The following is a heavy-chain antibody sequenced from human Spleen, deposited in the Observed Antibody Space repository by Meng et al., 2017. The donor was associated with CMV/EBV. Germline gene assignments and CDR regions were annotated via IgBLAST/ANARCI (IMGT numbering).Heavy chain of an antibody. V-gene: IGHV3-21*01. CDR2: ISSSSSDI. D-gene: IGHD3-10*02. Sequence: GESLKISCAASGFTFSNYNMNWVRQAPGKGLEWVSSISSSSSDIYYADSVKGRFTISRDNAKNSLYLQMNSLRAEDTAVYYCVRGAFCNGCSGYFDSWGQGTLVTVSS. CDR1: GFTFSNYN. CDR3: VRGAFCNGCSGYFDS. J-gene: IGHJ4*02.